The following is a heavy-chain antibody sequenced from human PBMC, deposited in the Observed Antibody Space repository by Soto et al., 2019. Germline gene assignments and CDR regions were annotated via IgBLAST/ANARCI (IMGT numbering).Heavy chain of an antibody. CDR1: GGSFSGYY. CDR3: ARDRGSDWASFDY. V-gene: IGHV4-34*09. J-gene: IGHJ4*02. Sequence: SETLSLTCAVYGGSFSGYYLSWIRQPPGKGLEWIGEINHSGSTYYNPSLKSRVTISVDTSKNQFSLKLSSVTAADTAVYYCARDRGSDWASFDYWGQGTLVTVS. D-gene: IGHD3-16*01. CDR2: INHSGST.